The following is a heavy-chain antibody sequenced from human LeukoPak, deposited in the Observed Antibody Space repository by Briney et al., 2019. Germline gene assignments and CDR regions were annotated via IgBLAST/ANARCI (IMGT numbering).Heavy chain of an antibody. CDR1: GFTFSSYG. Sequence: GRSLRLSCAASGFTFSSYGMHWVRQAPGKGLEWVAVISYDGSNKYYADSVKGRFTISRDNSKNTLYLQMNSLRAEGTAVYYCAKDPLTGTTLNYFDYWGQGTLVTVSS. V-gene: IGHV3-30*18. J-gene: IGHJ4*02. D-gene: IGHD1-20*01. CDR2: ISYDGSNK. CDR3: AKDPLTGTTLNYFDY.